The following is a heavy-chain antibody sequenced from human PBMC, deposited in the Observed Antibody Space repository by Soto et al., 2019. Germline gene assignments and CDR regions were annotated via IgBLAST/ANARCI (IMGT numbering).Heavy chain of an antibody. CDR1: GYTFTGYY. V-gene: IGHV1-2*04. CDR3: ARVRRSCSSKSCYFYYGMDV. CDR2: INPNSGGT. Sequence: ASVKVSCKASGYTFTGYYMHWVRQAPGQGLEWMGWINPNSGGTNYAQKFQGWVTMTRDTSISTAYMELSRLRSDDTAVYYCARVRRSCSSKSCYFYYGMDVWGQGTTVTVYS. J-gene: IGHJ6*02. D-gene: IGHD2-2*01.